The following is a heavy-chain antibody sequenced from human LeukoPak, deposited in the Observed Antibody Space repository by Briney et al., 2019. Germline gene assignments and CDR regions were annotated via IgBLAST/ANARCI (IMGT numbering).Heavy chain of an antibody. V-gene: IGHV1-2*04. J-gene: IGHJ5*02. Sequence: GASVKVSCKASGYAFSGYYIHWVRQAPGQGPEWMGWISPNNGGTNYAQKFQGWVTMTRDTSISTVYMELSSLRPEDTAVYYCARTDDWPRGWFDPWGQGTLVTVSS. CDR2: ISPNNGGT. D-gene: IGHD3-9*01. CDR3: ARTDDWPRGWFDP. CDR1: GYAFSGYY.